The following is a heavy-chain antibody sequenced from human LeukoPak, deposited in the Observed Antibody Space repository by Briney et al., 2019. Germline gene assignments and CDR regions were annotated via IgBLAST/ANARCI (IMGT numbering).Heavy chain of an antibody. CDR2: INHSGRT. D-gene: IGHD2-8*01. CDR3: ARGYCTNGVCYAFDY. Sequence: PSETLSLTCAVYGGSFSGYYWSWIRQPPGKGLEWIGEINHSGRTNYNPSLKSRVTISVDTSKNQFSLKLSSVTAADTAVYYCARGYCTNGVCYAFDYWGQGTLVTVSS. CDR1: GGSFSGYY. V-gene: IGHV4-34*01. J-gene: IGHJ4*02.